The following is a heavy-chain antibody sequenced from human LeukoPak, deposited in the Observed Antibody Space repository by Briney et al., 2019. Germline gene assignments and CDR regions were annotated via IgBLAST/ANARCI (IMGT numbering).Heavy chain of an antibody. J-gene: IGHJ4*02. CDR1: GDSVSSNSVA. V-gene: IGHV6-1*01. Sequence: SQTLSLTCAISGDSVSSNSVAWIWIRQSPSRGLEWLGRTYYRSKWYNDYAVSVKSRITINPDTSNNQFSLQLNSVTPEDTAVYYCARAYSSSKLFDYWGQGTLVTVSS. CDR2: TYYRSKWYN. D-gene: IGHD6-6*01. CDR3: ARAYSSSKLFDY.